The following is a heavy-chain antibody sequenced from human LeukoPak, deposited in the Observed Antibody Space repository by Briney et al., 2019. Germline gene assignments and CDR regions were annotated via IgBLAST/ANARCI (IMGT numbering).Heavy chain of an antibody. CDR2: ISYDGSNK. CDR1: GFTFSSYG. CDR3: AKEWKWFDLDY. Sequence: PGGSLRLSCAASGFTFSSYGMHWVRQAPGKGLEWVAVISYDGSNKYYADSVKGRFTISRDNSKNTLYLQMNSLRAEDTAVYYCAKEWKWFDLDYWGQGTLVTVSS. J-gene: IGHJ4*02. V-gene: IGHV3-30*18. D-gene: IGHD3-10*01.